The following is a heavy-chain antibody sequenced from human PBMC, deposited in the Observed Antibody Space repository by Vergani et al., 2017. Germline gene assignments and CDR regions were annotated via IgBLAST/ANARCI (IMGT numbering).Heavy chain of an antibody. Sequence: EVQLVESGGGLVKPGGSLRLSCAASGFTFSSYSMNWVRQAPGKGLEWVSSIISSSSYIYYADSVKGRFTISRDNAKNSLYLQMNSLRAEDTAVYYRARAPSGQGIAAAGIGIFDYWGQGTLVTVSS. CDR2: IISSSSYI. CDR1: GFTFSSYS. CDR3: ARAPSGQGIAAAGIGIFDY. D-gene: IGHD6-13*01. J-gene: IGHJ4*02. V-gene: IGHV3-21*01.